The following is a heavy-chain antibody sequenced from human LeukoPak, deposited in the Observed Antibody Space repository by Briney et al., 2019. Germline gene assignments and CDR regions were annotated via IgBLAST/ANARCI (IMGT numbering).Heavy chain of an antibody. D-gene: IGHD5-12*01. Sequence: PGGSLRLSCASSGFTFSIYAMSCVRQAPGQGLEWVSSISASDGSTYYADSVTGRFTISRDKSKNTLYLQMNSLRVEDTAVYYCAKSVWVATTAFDYWGQGTLVTVSS. J-gene: IGHJ4*02. CDR2: ISASDGST. V-gene: IGHV3-23*01. CDR1: GFTFSIYA. CDR3: AKSVWVATTAFDY.